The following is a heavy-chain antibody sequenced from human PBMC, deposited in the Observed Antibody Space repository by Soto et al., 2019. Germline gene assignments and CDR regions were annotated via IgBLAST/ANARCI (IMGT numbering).Heavy chain of an antibody. CDR3: ARVGAVAEYFDY. V-gene: IGHV1-8*01. J-gene: IGHJ4*02. D-gene: IGHD6-19*01. CDR2: MNPNSGNT. CDR1: GYTFTSYD. Sequence: APVKVSCKASGYTFTSYDINWVRQATGQGLEWMGWMNPNSGNTGYAQKFQGRVTMTRNTSISTAYMELSRLRSEDTAVYYCARVGAVAEYFDYWGQGTLVTVSS.